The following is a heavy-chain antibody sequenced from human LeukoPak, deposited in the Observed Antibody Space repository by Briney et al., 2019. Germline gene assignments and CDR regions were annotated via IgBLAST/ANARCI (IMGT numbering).Heavy chain of an antibody. CDR2: IRYDGSNE. CDR3: GREILEPGKTLTY. Sequence: GGSLRLSCAASGFTFSNFDMHWVRQAPGKGLEWVAFIRYDGSNEYYADSVKGRFIISRDNAKNTLYLQMNSLRVEDTAVYYCGREILEPGKTLTYWGQGSLITVSS. D-gene: IGHD1-14*01. J-gene: IGHJ4*02. V-gene: IGHV3-30*02. CDR1: GFTFSNFD.